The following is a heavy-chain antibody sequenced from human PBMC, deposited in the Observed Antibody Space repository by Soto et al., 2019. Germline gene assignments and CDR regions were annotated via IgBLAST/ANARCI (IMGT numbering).Heavy chain of an antibody. D-gene: IGHD5-18*01. V-gene: IGHV4-34*01. Sequence: DTRSLASPLDALSLSSSSSSCIRPPPGKGLEWNGEINHSGSTNYNPSLKSRVTISVDTSKNQFSLKLRSVTAADTAVYYCARGLRGYNYYFDYWGQGTLVTFSS. CDR2: INHSGST. J-gene: IGHJ4*02. CDR3: ARGLRGYNYYFDY. CDR1: ALSLSSSS.